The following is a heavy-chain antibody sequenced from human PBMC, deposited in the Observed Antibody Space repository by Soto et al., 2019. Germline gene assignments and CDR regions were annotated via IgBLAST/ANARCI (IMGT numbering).Heavy chain of an antibody. V-gene: IGHV4-59*08. Sequence: SETLSLTCTVSSGSISGCYWSWIRQPPGKGLEWIGNIYYTGGTNYNPSLKSRVTISIDTSKNQFSLKLSSVTAADTAVYYCARHNSGSYFFDAFDIWGQGTMVTVSS. CDR1: SGSISGCY. CDR3: ARHNSGSYFFDAFDI. CDR2: IYYTGGT. J-gene: IGHJ3*02. D-gene: IGHD1-26*01.